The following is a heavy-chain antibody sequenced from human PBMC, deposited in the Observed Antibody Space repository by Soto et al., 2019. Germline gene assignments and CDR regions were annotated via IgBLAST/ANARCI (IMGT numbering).Heavy chain of an antibody. V-gene: IGHV4-59*01. Sequence: SETLSLTCSVSGAPITSNYWTWIRQPPGKGLEWIGYLDHQGYSNYSPSLRSRVSMSIDTSKNQLSLKVHSVTAADTAVYYCARVTVTGYFDWLDPWGQGTLVTVS. CDR3: ARVTVTGYFDWLDP. D-gene: IGHD3-9*01. J-gene: IGHJ5*02. CDR1: GAPITSNY. CDR2: LDHQGYS.